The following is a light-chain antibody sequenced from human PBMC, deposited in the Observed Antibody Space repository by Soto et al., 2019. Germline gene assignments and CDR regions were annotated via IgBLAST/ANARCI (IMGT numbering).Light chain of an antibody. V-gene: IGKV1-5*03. CDR3: QHYNSYSEA. CDR1: QTISSW. Sequence: DIQMTQSPSTLSGSVGDRVTITFRASQTISSWLAWYQQKQGKAPKLLIYKASTLKSGVPSRFRGSGSGTEFTLTLSSLQPDDFATYYCQHYNSYSEAFGKGNKV. J-gene: IGKJ1*01. CDR2: KAS.